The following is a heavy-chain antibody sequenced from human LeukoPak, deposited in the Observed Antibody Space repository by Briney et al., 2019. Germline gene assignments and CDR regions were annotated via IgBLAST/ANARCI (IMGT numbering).Heavy chain of an antibody. CDR2: LYHSGST. CDR3: ARVEEGYGSGRRENYYYYYMDV. Sequence: SETLSLTCTVSGGSIFSTSYYWGWIRQAPGKGLEWIGNLYHSGSTYYNPSLKSRVTISVDTSKKQFSLKLSSVTAADTAVYYCARVEEGYGSGRRENYYYYYMDVWGKGTTVTISS. D-gene: IGHD3-10*01. CDR1: GGSIFSTSYY. J-gene: IGHJ6*03. V-gene: IGHV4-39*07.